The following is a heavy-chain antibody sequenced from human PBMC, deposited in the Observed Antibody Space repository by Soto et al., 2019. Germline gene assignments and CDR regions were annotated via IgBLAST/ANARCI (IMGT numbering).Heavy chain of an antibody. Sequence: QVQLVESGGGVVQPGRSLRLSCAASGFTFSSYGMHWVRQAPGKGLEWVAVISYDGSNKYYADSVKGRFTISRDNSKNTLYLQMDSLRAEDTAVYYCAQDNTAMVTRGMDVWGQGTTVTVSS. CDR1: GFTFSSYG. V-gene: IGHV3-30*18. J-gene: IGHJ6*02. D-gene: IGHD5-18*01. CDR2: ISYDGSNK. CDR3: AQDNTAMVTRGMDV.